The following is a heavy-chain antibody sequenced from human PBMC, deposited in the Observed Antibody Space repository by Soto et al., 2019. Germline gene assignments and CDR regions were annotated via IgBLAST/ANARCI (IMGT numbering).Heavy chain of an antibody. J-gene: IGHJ3*02. CDR2: INHSGST. CDR3: ATDGGLSCGGDCRVDGFDI. V-gene: IGHV4-34*01. D-gene: IGHD2-21*02. CDR1: GESFSGYY. Sequence: SETLSLTCAVYGESFSGYYWTWIRQPPGKGLEWIGEINHSGSTNYNPSLKSRVTISVDTSKNQFFLNLSSVTAADTAVYYCATDGGLSCGGDCRVDGFDIWGQGTMVTVSS.